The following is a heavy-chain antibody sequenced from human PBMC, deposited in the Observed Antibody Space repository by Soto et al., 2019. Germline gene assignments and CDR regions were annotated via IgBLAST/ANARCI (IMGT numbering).Heavy chain of an antibody. J-gene: IGHJ6*03. CDR1: GFTFSSYA. D-gene: IGHD3-10*01. V-gene: IGHV3-15*01. Sequence: GGSLRLSCAASGFTFSSYAMSWVRQAPGKGLEWVGRIKSKTDGGTTDYAAPVKGRFTISRDDSKNTLYLQMNSLKTEDTAVYYCTARGSGSYYNGDYYYYYYMDVWGKGTTVTVSS. CDR2: IKSKTDGGTT. CDR3: TARGSGSYYNGDYYYYYYMDV.